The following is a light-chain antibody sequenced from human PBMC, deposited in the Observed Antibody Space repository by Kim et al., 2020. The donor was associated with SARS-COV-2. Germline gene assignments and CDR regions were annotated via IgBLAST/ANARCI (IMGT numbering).Light chain of an antibody. V-gene: IGLV4-69*01. CDR3: QTWGTGILVV. CDR1: SGHSSYA. Sequence: QLVLTQSPSASASLGASVKLTCTLSSGHSSYAIAWHQQQPEKGPRYLMKLNSDGSHSKGDGIPDRFSGSSSGAERYLTISSLQSEDEADYYCQTWGTGILVVFSGGTQLTVL. J-gene: IGLJ2*01. CDR2: LNSDGSH.